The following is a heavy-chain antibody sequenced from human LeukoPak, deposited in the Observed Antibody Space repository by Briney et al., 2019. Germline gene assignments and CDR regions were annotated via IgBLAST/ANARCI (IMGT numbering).Heavy chain of an antibody. D-gene: IGHD3-10*01. Sequence: GESLKISCKASGYTFTSYWIGWVRQMPDKGLEWMAIIYPGADSYMIYSPSFQVQVTSSFDKSINTAYLQWSSLKASDNALYYCARNHYYGAGTYYNVFDALDIWGQGTMVTVSS. V-gene: IGHV5-51*01. CDR2: IYPGADSYM. CDR1: GYTFTSYW. J-gene: IGHJ3*02. CDR3: ARNHYYGAGTYYNVFDALDI.